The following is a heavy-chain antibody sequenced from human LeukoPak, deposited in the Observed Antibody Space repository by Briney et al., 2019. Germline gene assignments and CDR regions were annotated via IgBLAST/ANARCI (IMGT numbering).Heavy chain of an antibody. D-gene: IGHD3-22*01. V-gene: IGHV4-59*01. CDR2: IYYSGST. CDR1: GGSISSYY. CDR3: ARVNTYYYDRILFDY. Sequence: KTSETLSLTCTVSGGSISSYYWSWIRQPPGKGLEWIGYIYYSGSTNYNPSLKSRVTISVDTSKNQFSLKLSSVTAADTAVYYCARVNTYYYDRILFDYWGQGTLVTVSS. J-gene: IGHJ4*02.